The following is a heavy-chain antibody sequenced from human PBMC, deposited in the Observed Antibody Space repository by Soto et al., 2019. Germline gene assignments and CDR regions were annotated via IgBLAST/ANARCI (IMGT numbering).Heavy chain of an antibody. Sequence: ASVKVSCKASGYTFTSYYMHWVRQAPGQGLEWMGIINPSGGSTSYAQKFQGRVTMTRDTSTSTVYMELSSLRSEDTAVYYCAREWGSSSWYHEPPDYWGQGTRVTGYS. D-gene: IGHD6-13*01. CDR1: GYTFTSYY. CDR2: INPSGGST. J-gene: IGHJ4*02. V-gene: IGHV1-46*01. CDR3: AREWGSSSWYHEPPDY.